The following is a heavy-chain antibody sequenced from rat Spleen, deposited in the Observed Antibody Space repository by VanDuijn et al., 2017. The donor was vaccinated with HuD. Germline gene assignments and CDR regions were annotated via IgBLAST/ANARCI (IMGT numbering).Heavy chain of an antibody. CDR2: ISYSGST. CDR3: ARHGLRIPYYFDY. Sequence: EVQLQESGPGLVKPSQSLSLTCSVTDYSITSNYWDWIRKFPGNKMEWIGHISYSGSTNYNPSLKSRISITRDTSKNQFFLQLNSVTTEDTATYYCARHGLRIPYYFDYWGQGVMVTVSS. CDR1: DYSITSNY. J-gene: IGHJ2*01. V-gene: IGHV3-1*01. D-gene: IGHD1-6*01.